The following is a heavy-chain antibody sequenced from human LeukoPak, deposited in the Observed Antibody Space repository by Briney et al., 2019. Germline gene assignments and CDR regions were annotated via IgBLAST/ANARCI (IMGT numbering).Heavy chain of an antibody. D-gene: IGHD3-9*01. J-gene: IGHJ4*02. CDR2: INHGASTT. Sequence: GGSLRLSCAASGFTFASYAMTWVRQAPGKGLDYVSTINHGASTTYYADSVKGRFTISRDNSKNTLYLQMNSLRADDTAVYYCAIGLMIDWSALEYWGQGTLVTVSS. V-gene: IGHV3-23*01. CDR1: GFTFASYA. CDR3: AIGLMIDWSALEY.